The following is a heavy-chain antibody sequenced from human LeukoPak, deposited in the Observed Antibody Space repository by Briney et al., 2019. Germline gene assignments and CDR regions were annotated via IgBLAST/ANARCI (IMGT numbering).Heavy chain of an antibody. CDR2: ISGSGGTT. CDR3: AKGPVAVAGYYFDH. Sequence: GGSLRLSCAASGFTFSSYAMSWVRQAPGKGLEWVSSISGSGGTTYYADSVKGRFTISRDNPNNTLDLQMNSLTAEDMAVYYCAKGPVAVAGYYFDHWGQGTLVTVSS. CDR1: GFTFSSYA. D-gene: IGHD6-19*01. V-gene: IGHV3-23*01. J-gene: IGHJ4*02.